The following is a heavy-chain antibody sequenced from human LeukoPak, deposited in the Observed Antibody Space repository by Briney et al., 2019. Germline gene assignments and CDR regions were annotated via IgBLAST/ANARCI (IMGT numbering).Heavy chain of an antibody. CDR2: ISYSGHT. Sequence: SETLSLTCTVSGGSISSDYWSWIRQPPGKGLELIGYISYSGHTNYNPSLKSRVTISVDTSKNLFSLKLSSVTAADTAVYYCARQAHCSSTRCYPYDYWGQGTLVTVSS. V-gene: IGHV4-59*01. CDR3: ARQAHCSSTRCYPYDY. D-gene: IGHD2-2*01. CDR1: GGSISSDY. J-gene: IGHJ4*02.